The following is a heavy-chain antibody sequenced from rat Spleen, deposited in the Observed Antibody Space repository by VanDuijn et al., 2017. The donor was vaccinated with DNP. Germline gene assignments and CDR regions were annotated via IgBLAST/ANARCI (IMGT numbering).Heavy chain of an antibody. CDR1: GFTFSDYN. V-gene: IGHV5S10*01. CDR3: ARHYDFGGGRWDY. J-gene: IGHJ2*01. Sequence: EVQLVESGGGLVQPGRSLKVSCAASGFTFSDYNMAWVRQAPKKGLEWVATIIYDGSRTYYRDSVKGRFTISRDDAKNTLYLQMDSLRSEDTATYYCARHYDFGGGRWDYWGQGVIVTVSS. D-gene: IGHD4-3*01. CDR2: IIYDGSRT.